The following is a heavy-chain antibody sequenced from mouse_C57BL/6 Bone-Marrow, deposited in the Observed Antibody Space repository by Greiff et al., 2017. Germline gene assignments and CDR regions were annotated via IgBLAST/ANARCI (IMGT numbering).Heavy chain of an antibody. D-gene: IGHD1-1*01. CDR1: GYTFTSYW. V-gene: IGHV1-55*01. Sequence: QVQLKQPGAELVKPGASVKMSCKASGYTFTSYWITWVKQRPGQGLEWIGDIYPGSGSTNYNEKFKSKATLTVDTSSSTAYMQLSSLTSEDSAVYYCAEYRYGSYGYYDAMDYWCRGTSVTVSS. CDR3: AEYRYGSYGYYDAMDY. J-gene: IGHJ4*01. CDR2: IYPGSGST.